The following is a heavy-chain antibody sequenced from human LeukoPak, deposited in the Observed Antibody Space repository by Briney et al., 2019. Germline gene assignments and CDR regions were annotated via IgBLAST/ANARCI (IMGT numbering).Heavy chain of an antibody. CDR3: TTLPNDWFDP. D-gene: IGHD1-1*01. V-gene: IGHV3-15*01. Sequence: GGYLRLSCAASGFTFSTSAMSWVRQAPGKGLEWVGRIKSKTDGGTTDYAAPVKGRFTISRDDSKNTLYLQMNSLKTEDTAVYYCTTLPNDWFDPWGQGTLVTASS. CDR1: GFTFSTSA. J-gene: IGHJ5*02. CDR2: IKSKTDGGTT.